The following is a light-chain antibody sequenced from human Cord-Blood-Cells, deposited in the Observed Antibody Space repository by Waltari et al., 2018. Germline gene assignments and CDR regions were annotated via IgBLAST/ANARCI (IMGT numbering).Light chain of an antibody. Sequence: EIVLPQSPGPLSLSPGERATLPCRASQSVSRSYLAWYQQKPGQAPRLLIYGASSRATGIPDRFSGSGSGTDFTLTISRLEPEDFAVYYCQQYGSSPRTFGQGTKVEIK. CDR1: QSVSRSY. CDR3: QQYGSSPRT. J-gene: IGKJ1*01. CDR2: GAS. V-gene: IGKV3-20*01.